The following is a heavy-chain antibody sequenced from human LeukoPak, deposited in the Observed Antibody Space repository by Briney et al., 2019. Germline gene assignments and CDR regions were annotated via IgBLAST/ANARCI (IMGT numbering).Heavy chain of an antibody. J-gene: IGHJ4*02. D-gene: IGHD4-17*01. Sequence: SETLSLTCAVYGGSFSGYYWSWIRQPPGKGLEWIGEINHSGSTNYNPSLKSRVTISVDTSKNQFSLKLSSVTAADTAVYYCARLSGSPTVTTELKIDYWGQGTLVTVSS. CDR3: ARLSGSPTVTTELKIDY. CDR1: GGSFSGYY. V-gene: IGHV4-34*01. CDR2: INHSGST.